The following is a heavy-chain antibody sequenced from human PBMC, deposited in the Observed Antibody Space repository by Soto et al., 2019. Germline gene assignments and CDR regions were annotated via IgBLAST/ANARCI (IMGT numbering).Heavy chain of an antibody. J-gene: IGHJ6*02. V-gene: IGHV1-18*04. CDR1: GNIFTSNG. CDR3: ARVPHNFNWVPYGLDV. D-gene: IGHD7-27*01. CDR2: ISAYNGNP. Sequence: QVKLVQSGAEVKKPGASVKVSCKASGNIFTSNGFTWVRQAPGQGLEWMGWISAYNGNPNYAQNFQGRVIMTTDTSTRTAYLELRSPRSDDTAVYYCARVPHNFNWVPYGLDVWGQGTTVTVSS.